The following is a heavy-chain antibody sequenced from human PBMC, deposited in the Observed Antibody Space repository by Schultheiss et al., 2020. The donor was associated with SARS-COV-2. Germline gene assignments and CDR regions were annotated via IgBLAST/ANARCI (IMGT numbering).Heavy chain of an antibody. CDR3: ARDGTIWGYYDSSGYFDY. CDR1: GYTFTGYY. D-gene: IGHD3-22*01. V-gene: IGHV1-2*02. Sequence: ASVKVSCKASGYTFTGYYMHWVRQAPGQGLEWMGWINPNSGGTNYAQKFQGRVTITADESTSTAYMELSSLRSEDTAVYYCARDGTIWGYYDSSGYFDYWGQGTLVTVSS. J-gene: IGHJ4*02. CDR2: INPNSGGT.